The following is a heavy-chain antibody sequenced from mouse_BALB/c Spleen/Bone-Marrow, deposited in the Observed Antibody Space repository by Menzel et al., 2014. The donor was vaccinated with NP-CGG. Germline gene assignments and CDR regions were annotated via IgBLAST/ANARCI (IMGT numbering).Heavy chain of an antibody. CDR3: ARNGNYGAWFAY. D-gene: IGHD2-1*01. J-gene: IGHJ3*01. CDR1: GFNIKDTY. CDR2: VDPANGNT. V-gene: IGHV14-3*02. Sequence: LVESGAELVNTGASVKLSCTASGFNIKDTYMHWVKQRPEQGLEWIGRVDPANGNTKYDPKFQGKATITADTSSNTAYLQLSSLTSEDTAVYYCARNGNYGAWFAYWGQGTLVAVSA.